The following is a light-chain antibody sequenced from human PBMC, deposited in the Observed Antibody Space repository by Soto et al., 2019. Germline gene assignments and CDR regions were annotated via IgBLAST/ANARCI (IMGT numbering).Light chain of an antibody. CDR1: QSARSS. V-gene: IGKV3-15*01. Sequence: EVVMTQSPATLSVSPGDRATLYCRASQSARSSLGWYQQKPGQPPRLLIHDVSIRATGIPARFNGSGSGTEFTLTISSLQSEDFAVYYCQQYNNWPPTFGQGTRLEI. J-gene: IGKJ5*01. CDR2: DVS. CDR3: QQYNNWPPT.